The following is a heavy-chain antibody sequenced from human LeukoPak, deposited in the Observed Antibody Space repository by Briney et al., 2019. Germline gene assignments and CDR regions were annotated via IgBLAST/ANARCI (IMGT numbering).Heavy chain of an antibody. Sequence: GGSLRLSCAASGFTFSSYRMHWVRQAPGKGLEWVAVTSYDGSNKYYADTVKGRFTISRDNSQSTLFLQMNSLRAEDTAVYYCAKLARYSYVGVYYFDYWGQGTLVTVSS. CDR1: GFTFSSYR. V-gene: IGHV3-30*18. CDR2: TSYDGSNK. J-gene: IGHJ4*02. CDR3: AKLARYSYVGVYYFDY. D-gene: IGHD5-18*01.